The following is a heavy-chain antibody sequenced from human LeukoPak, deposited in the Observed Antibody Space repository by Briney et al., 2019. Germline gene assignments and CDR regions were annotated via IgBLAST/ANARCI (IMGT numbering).Heavy chain of an antibody. Sequence: ASVNVSCKASVYTFTDYYIHWVRQAPGPGLEWMGCINPNTGGTNYAQKFQGRVTMTRDTSISTAYMELSRLTPDDTAMYYCAKNEGYCSGGGCYRFDYWGQGTLVSVSS. V-gene: IGHV1-2*02. D-gene: IGHD2-15*01. J-gene: IGHJ4*02. CDR1: VYTFTDYY. CDR2: INPNTGGT. CDR3: AKNEGYCSGGGCYRFDY.